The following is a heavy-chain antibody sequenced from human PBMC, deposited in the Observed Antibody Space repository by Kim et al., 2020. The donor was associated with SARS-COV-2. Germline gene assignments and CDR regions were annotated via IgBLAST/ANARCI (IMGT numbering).Heavy chain of an antibody. V-gene: IGHV3-48*03. CDR3: AREYTSGWYPAFDH. CDR2: ISTSGSSI. CDR1: GFTFSSYE. D-gene: IGHD6-19*01. J-gene: IGHJ4*02. Sequence: GGSLRLSCVASGFTFSSYEMNWVRQAPGKGLEWVSFISTSGSSIYYADSVKGRFTISRDNAENLLYLQLNSLRAEDTAVYYCAREYTSGWYPAFDHWGQGTLVTVSS.